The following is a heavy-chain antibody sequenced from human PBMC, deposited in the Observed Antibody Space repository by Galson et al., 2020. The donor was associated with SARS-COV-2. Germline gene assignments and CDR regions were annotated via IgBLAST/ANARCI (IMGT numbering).Heavy chain of an antibody. CDR3: ARGHVGAIGV. D-gene: IGHD1-26*01. CDR2: MNPNSGNT. V-gene: IGHV1-8*01. CDR1: GYTFTTYD. J-gene: IGHJ4*02. Sequence: ASVKVSCKASGYTFTTYDINWVRQAAGQGLEWMGWMNPNSGNTGYAQKFQGRVTMTRNISISTAYMQLSSLRSEDTAVYYCARGHVGAIGVWGQGTQVTVSS.